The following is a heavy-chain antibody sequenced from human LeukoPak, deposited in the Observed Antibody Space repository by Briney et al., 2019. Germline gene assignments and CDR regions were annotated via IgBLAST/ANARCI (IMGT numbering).Heavy chain of an antibody. CDR1: GFTFSSYG. D-gene: IGHD3-16*01. Sequence: GRSLRLSCAASGFTFSSYGMHWVRQAPGKGLEWVAVISYDGSNKYYADSVKGRFTISRDNSKNTLYLQMNSLRAEDTAVYYCAKGDAYGSYYDYWGQGTLVTVS. CDR3: AKGDAYGSYYDY. V-gene: IGHV3-30*18. J-gene: IGHJ4*02. CDR2: ISYDGSNK.